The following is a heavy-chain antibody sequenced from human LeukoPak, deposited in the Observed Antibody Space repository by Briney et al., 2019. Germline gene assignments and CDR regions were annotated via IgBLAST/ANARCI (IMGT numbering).Heavy chain of an antibody. D-gene: IGHD3-22*01. V-gene: IGHV3-48*03. Sequence: PGGSLRLSCVASGFTFSSYEMNWVRQAPGKGLEWVSCISSSGSNVYYADSVKGRFTISRDNAKNSVFLQINSLRAEDTAVYYCARELYYYDSSGYSRGYFDYWGQGTLVTVSS. CDR3: ARELYYYDSSGYSRGYFDY. CDR2: ISSSGSNV. J-gene: IGHJ4*02. CDR1: GFTFSSYE.